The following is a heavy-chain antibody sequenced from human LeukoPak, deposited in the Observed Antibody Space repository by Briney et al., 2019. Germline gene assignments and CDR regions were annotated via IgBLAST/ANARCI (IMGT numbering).Heavy chain of an antibody. Sequence: GGSLRLSCAASGFTFNIYVMSWVRQAPGKGLEWVSGISGSGSTYYADSVKGRFTISRDNSKNTLYLQMNSLRAEDTAVYYCVEGDDYSDFDYWGQGTLVTVSS. V-gene: IGHV3-23*01. D-gene: IGHD4-11*01. CDR3: VEGDDYSDFDY. CDR2: ISGSGST. J-gene: IGHJ4*02. CDR1: GFTFNIYV.